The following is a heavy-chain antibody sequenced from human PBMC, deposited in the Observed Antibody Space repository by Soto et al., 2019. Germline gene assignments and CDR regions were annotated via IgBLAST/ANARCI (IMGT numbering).Heavy chain of an antibody. V-gene: IGHV3-30*03. Sequence: QAHLVESGGGVVQPGTSLRLSCAASGVSFNSYDMHWVRQAPGKGPEWVAIISYDGSNTYYSDSVRGRFTISRDNSKDTLYLKMHSRRGEDTAIYYWARISRYFSGGDCHAWGQGTQVTVSS. CDR3: ARISRYFSGGDCHA. D-gene: IGHD2-15*01. CDR2: ISYDGSNT. CDR1: GVSFNSYD. J-gene: IGHJ5*02.